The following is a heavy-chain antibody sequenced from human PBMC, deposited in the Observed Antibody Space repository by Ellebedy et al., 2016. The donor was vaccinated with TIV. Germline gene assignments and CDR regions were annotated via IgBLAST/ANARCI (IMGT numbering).Heavy chain of an antibody. J-gene: IGHJ6*02. Sequence: GESLKISXAASGFTFSSYDMHWVRQATGKGLEWVSAIGTAGDTYYPGSVKGRFTISRENAKNSLYLQMNSLRAGDTAVYYCARSLTTDYYYYGMDVWGQGTTVTVSS. D-gene: IGHD4-11*01. V-gene: IGHV3-13*04. CDR2: IGTAGDT. CDR3: ARSLTTDYYYYGMDV. CDR1: GFTFSSYD.